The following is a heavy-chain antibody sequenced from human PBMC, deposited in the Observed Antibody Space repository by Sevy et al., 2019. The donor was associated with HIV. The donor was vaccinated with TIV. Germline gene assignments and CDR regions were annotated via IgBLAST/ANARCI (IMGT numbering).Heavy chain of an antibody. CDR1: GFTFTDYY. CDR2: ISSSGSTI. J-gene: IGHJ6*02. D-gene: IGHD4-4*01. CDR3: ARDPHPTVTTYYYYYYRMDV. V-gene: IGHV3-11*01. Sequence: GGSLRLSCAASGFTFTDYYMSWIRQAPGKGLEWVSYISSSGSTIYYADSVKGRFTISRDNAKNSLYLQMNSLRAEDTAVYYCARDPHPTVTTYYYYYYRMDVWGQGTTVTVSS.